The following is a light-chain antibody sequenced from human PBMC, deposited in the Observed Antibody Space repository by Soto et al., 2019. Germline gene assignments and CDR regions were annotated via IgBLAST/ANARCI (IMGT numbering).Light chain of an antibody. CDR1: QSISSY. Sequence: DIQMTQSPSSLSASVGDRVTITCRASQSISSYLNWYQQKPGKAPKLLIYAASSLQSGVPSRFSGSGSGTDFTLTISSLQPDDFATYYCQQYSSYWTFGQGTKVDSK. J-gene: IGKJ1*01. CDR3: QQYSSYWT. CDR2: AAS. V-gene: IGKV1-39*01.